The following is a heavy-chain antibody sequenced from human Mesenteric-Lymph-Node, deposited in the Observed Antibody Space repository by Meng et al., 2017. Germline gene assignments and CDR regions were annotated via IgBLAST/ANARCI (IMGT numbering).Heavy chain of an antibody. Sequence: GGSLRLSCKGSGYSFTNCWIGWVRQMPGKGLEWMGIIYPGDSDTRYSPSFQGQVTISADKSISTAYLQWSSLKASDTAMYYCASQTHSSGWYHFDYWGQGTLVTVSS. V-gene: IGHV5-51*01. D-gene: IGHD6-19*01. CDR3: ASQTHSSGWYHFDY. J-gene: IGHJ4*02. CDR1: GYSFTNCW. CDR2: IYPGDSDT.